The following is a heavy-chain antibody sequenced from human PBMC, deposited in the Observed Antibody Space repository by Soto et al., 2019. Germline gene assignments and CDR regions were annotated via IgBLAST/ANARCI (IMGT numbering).Heavy chain of an antibody. V-gene: IGHV1-2*04. CDR3: ARDYYDGSASYDIEF. D-gene: IGHD3-16*01. J-gene: IGHJ3*01. CDR2: INPKSGGA. CDR1: GYTFTGYY. Sequence: QVHLVQSGAEVKKPGASVKVSCKASGYTFTGYYIHWVRQAPGQGLEWMGWINPKSGGANIAQKFQGWVTMTRDTSISTTYMELSNLRSNDTAVYYCARDYYDGSASYDIEFWGQGTMVTVAS.